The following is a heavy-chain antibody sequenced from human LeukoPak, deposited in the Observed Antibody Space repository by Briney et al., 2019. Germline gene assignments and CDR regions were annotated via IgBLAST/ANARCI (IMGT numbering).Heavy chain of an antibody. CDR1: GGSISSGGYY. Sequence: KSSQTLSLTCTVSGGSISSGGYYWSWIRQPPGKGLEWIGYIYHSGSTYYNPSLKSRVTISVDRSKNQFSLKLSSVTAADTAVYYCATGGCSSTSCLYYYYYMDVWGKGTTVTVSS. V-gene: IGHV4-30-2*01. J-gene: IGHJ6*03. D-gene: IGHD2-2*01. CDR3: ATGGCSSTSCLYYYYYMDV. CDR2: IYHSGST.